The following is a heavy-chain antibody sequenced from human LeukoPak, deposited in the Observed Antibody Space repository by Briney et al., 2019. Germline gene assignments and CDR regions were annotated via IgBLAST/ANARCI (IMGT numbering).Heavy chain of an antibody. CDR3: ATGIVVVTATDY. J-gene: IGHJ4*02. V-gene: IGHV1-46*01. D-gene: IGHD2-21*02. CDR1: GYTFTSYY. CDR2: INPSGGST. Sequence: ASVEVSCKASGYTFTSYYMHWVRQAPGQGLEWMGIINPSGGSTSYAQKFQGRVTMTEDTSTDTAYMELSSLRSEDTAVYYCATGIVVVTATDYWGQGTLVTVSS.